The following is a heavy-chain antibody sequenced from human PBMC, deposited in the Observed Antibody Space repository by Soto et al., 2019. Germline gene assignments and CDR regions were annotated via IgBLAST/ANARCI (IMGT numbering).Heavy chain of an antibody. J-gene: IGHJ5*02. Sequence: SETLSLTCTVSGGSISNYYWSWVRHPPGKKLEWIGYIYYSGSTNYNPSLKSRVTISVDTSKNQFSLKLYSVTTADTAMYYCARLPWADYGGIFDPWGQGTLVTVSS. V-gene: IGHV4-59*01. CDR3: ARLPWADYGGIFDP. CDR2: IYYSGST. D-gene: IGHD4-17*01. CDR1: GGSISNYY.